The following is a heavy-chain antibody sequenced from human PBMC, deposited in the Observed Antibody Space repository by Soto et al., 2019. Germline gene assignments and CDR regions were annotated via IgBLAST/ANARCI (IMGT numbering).Heavy chain of an antibody. Sequence: GGSLRLSCAASGFTFSSYWMHWVRQAPGKGLEWVANINQDGSEKYYVGDVRGRFTISTNNAKNSLYLQMTGLSAEETDLDCCARGRYGDYSYLFDYWGQGTLVTVSS. V-gene: IGHV3-7*01. CDR2: INQDGSEK. CDR1: GFTFSSYW. CDR3: ARGRYGDYSYLFDY. J-gene: IGHJ4*02. D-gene: IGHD4-4*01.